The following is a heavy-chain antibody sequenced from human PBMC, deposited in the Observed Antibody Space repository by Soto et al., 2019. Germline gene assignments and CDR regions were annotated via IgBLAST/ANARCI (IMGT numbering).Heavy chain of an antibody. CDR1: GFTFSSYG. Sequence: GGSLRLSCAASGFTFSSYGMHWVRQAPGKGLEWVAVISYDGSNKYYADSVKGRFTISRDNSKNTLYLQMNSLRAEDTAAYYCAKGEIVVVPAATMDVWGQGTTVTVSS. CDR2: ISYDGSNK. J-gene: IGHJ6*02. D-gene: IGHD2-2*01. V-gene: IGHV3-30*18. CDR3: AKGEIVVVPAATMDV.